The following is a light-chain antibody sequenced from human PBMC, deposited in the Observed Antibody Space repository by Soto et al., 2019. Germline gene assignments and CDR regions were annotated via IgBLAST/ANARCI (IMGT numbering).Light chain of an antibody. CDR3: QQYNGYWT. V-gene: IGKV1-5*03. CDR2: EAS. Sequence: DIQMTQSPSTLSASVGDRVTITCRASQSISDSLAWYQQKPGKAPKLLIYEASTLKSGVPSRFSGSRSGTEYTLTISSLQPDDFAIYYCQQYNGYWTFGQGTKAEIK. CDR1: QSISDS. J-gene: IGKJ1*01.